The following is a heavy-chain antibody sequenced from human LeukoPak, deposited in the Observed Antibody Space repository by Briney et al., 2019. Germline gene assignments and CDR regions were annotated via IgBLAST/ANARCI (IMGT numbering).Heavy chain of an antibody. CDR1: GFTFSSYA. J-gene: IGHJ4*02. V-gene: IGHV3-64*01. CDR2: IRSNGGST. CDR3: ARGRYNWNFDY. D-gene: IGHD1-1*01. Sequence: GGSLRLSCAASGFTFSSYAMHWVRQAPGKGLEYVSGIRSNGGSTYYANSVKGRFTISRDNSKNTLYLQMGSLRAEDMAVYYCARGRYNWNFDYWGQGILVTVSS.